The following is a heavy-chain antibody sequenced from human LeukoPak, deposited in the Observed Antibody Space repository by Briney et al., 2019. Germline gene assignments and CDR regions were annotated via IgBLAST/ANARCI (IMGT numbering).Heavy chain of an antibody. CDR2: IYYSGST. D-gene: IGHD3-22*01. J-gene: IGHJ3*02. CDR3: ASSENYYYDSSGYYKSKAFDI. V-gene: IGHV4-39*07. CDR1: GGSISSSSYY. Sequence: PSETLSLTCTVSGGSISSSSYYWGWIRQPPGKGLEWIGSIYYSGSTYYNPSLKSRVTISVDTSKNQFSLKLSSVTAADTAVYYCASSENYYYDSSGYYKSKAFDIWGQGTMVTVSS.